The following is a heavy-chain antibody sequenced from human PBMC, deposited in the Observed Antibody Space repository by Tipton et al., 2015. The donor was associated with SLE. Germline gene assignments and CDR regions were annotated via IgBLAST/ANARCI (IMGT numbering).Heavy chain of an antibody. J-gene: IGHJ4*02. CDR1: GGSISSSSYY. Sequence: TLSLTCTVSGGSISSSSYYWGWIRQPPGKGLEWIGSIYYSGSTYYNPSLKSRVTISVDTSKNQFSLKLSSVTAADTAVYYCARQTLYYDFWSGPSSFDYWGQGTLVTVSS. CDR3: ARQTLYYDFWSGPSSFDY. D-gene: IGHD3-3*01. CDR2: IYYSGST. V-gene: IGHV4-39*01.